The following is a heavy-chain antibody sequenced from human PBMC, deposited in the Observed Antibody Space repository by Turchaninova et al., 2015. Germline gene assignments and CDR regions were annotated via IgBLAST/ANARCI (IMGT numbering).Heavy chain of an antibody. CDR3: ARGRVVPALRGWLDP. D-gene: IGHD3-3*01. V-gene: IGHV4-34*01. J-gene: IGHJ5*02. Sequence: QVLLQXXXAGXXKASAXLSPXXAVXGVSFTVYDWPWTRQSPGKGQEWIGEVSHSGNANYNTTLRNRGTITTDTSQNQFSLNLISVTAADTGVYYCARGRVVPALRGWLDPWGQGTLVTVSS. CDR1: GVSFTVYD. CDR2: VSHSGNA.